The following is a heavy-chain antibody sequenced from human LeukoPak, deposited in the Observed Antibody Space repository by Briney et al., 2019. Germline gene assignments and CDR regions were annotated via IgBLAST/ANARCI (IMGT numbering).Heavy chain of an antibody. CDR2: ISPSGDTT. CDR1: GFPFSIYV. V-gene: IGHV3-23*01. D-gene: IGHD7-27*01. Sequence: PGGSLRLSCAPSGFPFSIYVMTWVRQAPGKGLEWVSGISPSGDTTYYADSVKGRFTISRDNSKNTLYLQMNSLRAEDTAVYYCAKGNWVDYWGQGTLVTVSS. J-gene: IGHJ4*02. CDR3: AKGNWVDY.